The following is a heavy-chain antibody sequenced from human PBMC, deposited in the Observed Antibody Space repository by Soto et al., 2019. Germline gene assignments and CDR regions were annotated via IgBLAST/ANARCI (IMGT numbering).Heavy chain of an antibody. J-gene: IGHJ6*03. CDR3: ARRGPLVPAAMGGYYYYYMDV. CDR2: INAGNGNT. D-gene: IGHD2-2*01. CDR1: GYTFTSYA. Sequence: GASVKVSCKASGYTFTSYAMHWVRQAPGQRLEWMGWINAGNGNTKYSQKFQGRVTITRDTSASTAYMELSSLRSEDTAVYYCARRGPLVPAAMGGYYYYYMDVWGKGTTVTVSS. V-gene: IGHV1-3*01.